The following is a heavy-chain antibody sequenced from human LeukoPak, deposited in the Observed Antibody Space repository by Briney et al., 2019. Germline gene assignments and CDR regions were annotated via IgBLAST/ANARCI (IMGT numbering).Heavy chain of an antibody. V-gene: IGHV4-39*07. CDR1: GGSISSSSYY. CDR2: IYYSGST. CDR3: ARSYTPPGWFDP. Sequence: SETLSLTCTVSGGSISSSSYYWGWIRQPPGKGLEWIGSIYYSGSTYYNPSLKSRVTISVDRSKNQFSLKLSSVTAADTAVYYCARSYTPPGWFDPWGQGTLVTVSS. J-gene: IGHJ5*02. D-gene: IGHD2-2*02.